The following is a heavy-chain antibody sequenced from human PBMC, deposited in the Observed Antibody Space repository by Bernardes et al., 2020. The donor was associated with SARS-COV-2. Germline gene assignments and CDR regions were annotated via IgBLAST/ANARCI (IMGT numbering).Heavy chain of an antibody. Sequence: LRLSCAAPGFTFSSDAMPWVRQAPGKGLEWVALIWNDGRETKYADSVRGRFTISRDNSKNTVFLQMNSLKAEDTATYFCARATGSGAYLIEHWGQGTLVSVSS. J-gene: IGHJ1*01. CDR3: ARATGSGAYLIEH. CDR2: IWNDGRET. CDR1: GFTFSSDA. D-gene: IGHD3-10*01. V-gene: IGHV3-33*08.